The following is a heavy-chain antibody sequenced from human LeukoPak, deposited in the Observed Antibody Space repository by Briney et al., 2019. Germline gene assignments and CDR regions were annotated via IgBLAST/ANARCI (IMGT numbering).Heavy chain of an antibody. CDR3: ARGRGRNYYGSGSYFDY. CDR2: IKHSGST. J-gene: IGHJ4*02. CDR1: GGSFSGYY. Sequence: SETLSLTCAVYGGSFSGYYWSWIRQPPGKGLEWIGEIKHSGSTNYNPSLKSRVTISVDTSKNQFSLKLSSVTAADTAVYYCARGRGRNYYGSGSYFDYWGQGTLVTVSS. V-gene: IGHV4-34*01. D-gene: IGHD3-10*01.